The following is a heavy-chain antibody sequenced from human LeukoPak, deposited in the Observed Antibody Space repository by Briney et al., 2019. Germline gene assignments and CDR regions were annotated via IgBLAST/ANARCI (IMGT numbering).Heavy chain of an antibody. CDR2: ISWNSGSI. D-gene: IGHD5-18*01. Sequence: GGSLRLSCAASGFTFDDYAMHWVRLPPGKGLEWVSGISWNSGSIGYADSVKGRFTISRDNAKNSLYLQMSSLRAEDTALYYCAKERYTYGVNWGQGTLVTVSS. CDR3: AKERYTYGVN. V-gene: IGHV3-9*01. J-gene: IGHJ4*02. CDR1: GFTFDDYA.